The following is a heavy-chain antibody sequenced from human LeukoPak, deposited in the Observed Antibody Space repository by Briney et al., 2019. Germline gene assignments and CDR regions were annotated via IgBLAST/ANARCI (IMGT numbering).Heavy chain of an antibody. V-gene: IGHV3-9*01. CDR3: AGVVTATLRRDYYYGMDV. CDR1: GFTFDDYA. D-gene: IGHD2-21*02. CDR2: ISWNSGSI. J-gene: IGHJ6*02. Sequence: QAGGSLRLSCAASGFTFDDYAMHWVRQAPGKGLEWVSGISWNSGSIGYADSVKGRFTISRDNAKNSLYLQMNSLRAEDTALYYCAGVVTATLRRDYYYGMDVWGQGTTVIVSS.